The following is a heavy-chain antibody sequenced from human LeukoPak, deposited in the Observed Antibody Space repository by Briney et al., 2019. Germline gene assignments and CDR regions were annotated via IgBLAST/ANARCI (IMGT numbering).Heavy chain of an antibody. CDR3: ARLVCGGGSCPAEFDY. CDR1: GGSISSSNW. Sequence: PSETLSLTCAVSGGSISSSNWWSWVRQPPGKGLEWIGSIYYSGSTYYNPSLNSRVTIFIDMSKNQFSLKLSSVTATDTAVYYCARLVCGGGSCPAEFDYWGQGTLVTVSS. J-gene: IGHJ4*02. V-gene: IGHV4-39*01. D-gene: IGHD2-15*01. CDR2: IYYSGST.